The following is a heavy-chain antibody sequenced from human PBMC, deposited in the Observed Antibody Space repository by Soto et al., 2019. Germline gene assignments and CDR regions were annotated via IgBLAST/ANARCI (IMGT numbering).Heavy chain of an antibody. V-gene: IGHV1-2*04. Sequence: ASVKVSCTASGYSFTDYPIHWVRQAPGQGLEWLGRINPNSGGTSTAQKFQGWVTMTTDSSISTASRELTSLTSDDTATYSWATGDSTDCSNGVCSFFYNHDMDVWGQGTKVTVAS. D-gene: IGHD2-8*01. CDR2: INPNSGGT. J-gene: IGHJ6*02. CDR3: ATGDSTDCSNGVCSFFYNHDMDV. CDR1: GYSFTDYP.